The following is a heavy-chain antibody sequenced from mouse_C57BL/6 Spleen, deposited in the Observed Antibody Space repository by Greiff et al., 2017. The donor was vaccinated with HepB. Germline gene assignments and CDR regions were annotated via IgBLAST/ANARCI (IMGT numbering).Heavy chain of an antibody. V-gene: IGHV1-69*01. CDR3: ASGIYYGYDEGFAY. CDR2: IDPSDSYT. J-gene: IGHJ3*01. CDR1: GYTFTSYW. Sequence: VKLQQPGAELVMPGASVKLSCKASGYTFTSYWMHWVKQRPGQGLEWIGEIDPSDSYTNYNQKFKGKSTLTVDKSSSTAYMQLSSLTSEDSAVYYCASGIYYGYDEGFAYWGQVTLVTVSA. D-gene: IGHD2-2*01.